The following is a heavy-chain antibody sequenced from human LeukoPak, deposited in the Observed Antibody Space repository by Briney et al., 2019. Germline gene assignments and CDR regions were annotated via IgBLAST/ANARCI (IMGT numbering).Heavy chain of an antibody. CDR3: ARDGNEGYCSSTSCYVTAFDI. J-gene: IGHJ3*02. Sequence: PGGSLRLFCAASGFTFSNYSMNWVRQAPGKGLECVSSIISLSNYIYYADSLKGRFTISRDNAKISLYLQMNSLRAEDTAMYYCARDGNEGYCSSTSCYVTAFDIWGQGAVVTVSS. CDR1: GFTFSNYS. CDR2: IISLSNYI. D-gene: IGHD2-2*01. V-gene: IGHV3-21*01.